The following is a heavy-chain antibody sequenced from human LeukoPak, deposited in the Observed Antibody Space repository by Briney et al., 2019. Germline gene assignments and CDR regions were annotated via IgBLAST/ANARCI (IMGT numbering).Heavy chain of an antibody. V-gene: IGHV1-2*06. CDR2: INPNSGGT. J-gene: IGHJ3*02. CDR3: AREERLAEHDAFDI. Sequence: ASVKVSCKASGYTFTDYYIHWVRQAPGQGLEWMGRINPNSGGTNYAQKFQGRVTMTRDTSISTAYMELSRLRSDDTAVYYCAREERLAEHDAFDIWGQGTMVTVSS. D-gene: IGHD3-3*01. CDR1: GYTFTDYY.